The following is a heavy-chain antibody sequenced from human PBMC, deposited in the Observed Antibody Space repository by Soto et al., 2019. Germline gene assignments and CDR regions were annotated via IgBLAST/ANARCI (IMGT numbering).Heavy chain of an antibody. CDR2: IWYEGITK. J-gene: IGHJ5*02. CDR1: GFSLSGYG. Sequence: GGSLRLSCEVSGFSLSGYGMHWVRQAPGKGLEWVAVIWYEGITKNYADSVKGRFTISRDSSKNMVYLQMDSLKVEDTAVYYCARDVDRTSHLNWFDPWGQGVMVT. V-gene: IGHV3-33*01. D-gene: IGHD5-12*01. CDR3: ARDVDRTSHLNWFDP.